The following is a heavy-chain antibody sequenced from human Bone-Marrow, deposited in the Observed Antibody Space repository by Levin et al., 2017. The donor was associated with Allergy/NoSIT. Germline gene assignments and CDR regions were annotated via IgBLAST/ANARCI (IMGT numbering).Heavy chain of an antibody. CDR3: AREDGSTLDS. CDR2: IYYSGST. CDR1: GGSISSGGYH. D-gene: IGHD5-24*01. Sequence: SQTLSLPCTVSGGSISSGGYHWSWIRQHAGKGLEWIGYIYYSGSTYYNPSLKSRAMISLDTSKNQFSLKVTSATAADAAVYYCAREDGSTLDSWGQGTLVTVSS. J-gene: IGHJ4*02. V-gene: IGHV4-31*03.